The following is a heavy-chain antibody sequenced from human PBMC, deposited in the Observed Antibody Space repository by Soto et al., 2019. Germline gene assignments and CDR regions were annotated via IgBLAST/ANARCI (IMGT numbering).Heavy chain of an antibody. D-gene: IGHD3-3*01. Sequence: QVQLQESGPGLVKPSQTLSLTCTVSGGSISSGGYYWSWIRQHPGKGLEWIGYIYYSGSTYYNPSLKSRVTISVDTSKNHFSLKLSSVTAADTAVYYCARGVTIFGVVIPIYYWGQGTLVTVSS. V-gene: IGHV4-31*03. J-gene: IGHJ4*02. CDR1: GGSISSGGYY. CDR2: IYYSGST. CDR3: ARGVTIFGVVIPIYY.